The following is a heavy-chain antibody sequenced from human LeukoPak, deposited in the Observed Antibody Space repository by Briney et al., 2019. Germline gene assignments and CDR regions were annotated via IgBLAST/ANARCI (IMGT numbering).Heavy chain of an antibody. V-gene: IGHV4-59*01. CDR2: IYYSGST. CDR3: ARVLYYYDSSGYSYYFDY. Sequence: SETLSLTCTVSGGSISSYYWSWIRQPPGKGLEWNGYIYYSGSTNYNPSLKSRVTISVDTSKNQFSLKLSSVTAAATAVYYCARVLYYYDSSGYSYYFDYWGQGTLVTVSS. CDR1: GGSISSYY. J-gene: IGHJ4*02. D-gene: IGHD3-22*01.